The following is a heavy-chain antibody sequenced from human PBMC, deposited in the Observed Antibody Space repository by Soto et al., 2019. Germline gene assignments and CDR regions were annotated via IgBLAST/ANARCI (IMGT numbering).Heavy chain of an antibody. J-gene: IGHJ4*02. D-gene: IGHD6-13*01. CDR3: ERGVAGIGFHF. V-gene: IGHV6-1*01. CDR2: TYYRSNWRH. Sequence: LQTLSLTCAISGDSVSSNTAAWNWIRSSPSRGLEWLGRTYYRSNWRHDYAVSVKSRITVNPDTSKSHFSLQLNSVTPDDTAVYYCERGVAGIGFHFCGQRTLVTVSA. CDR1: GDSVSSNTAA.